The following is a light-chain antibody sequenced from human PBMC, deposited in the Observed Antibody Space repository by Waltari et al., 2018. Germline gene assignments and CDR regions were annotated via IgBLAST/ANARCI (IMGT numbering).Light chain of an antibody. CDR2: WAS. Sequence: DIVLTQSPDSLAVSLGERATINCKCSQTVLYSSNNKNYLAWYQQKPGQPPKLLIYWASTRESGVPDRFSDSGSGTDFTLTISSLQAEDVAVYYCHQYYSTHSLTFGGGTKVEIK. V-gene: IGKV4-1*01. CDR3: HQYYSTHSLT. J-gene: IGKJ4*01. CDR1: QTVLYSSNNKNY.